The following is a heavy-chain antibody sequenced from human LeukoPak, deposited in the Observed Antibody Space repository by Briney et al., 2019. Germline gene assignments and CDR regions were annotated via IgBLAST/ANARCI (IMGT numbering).Heavy chain of an antibody. D-gene: IGHD3-22*01. J-gene: IGHJ4*02. Sequence: GGSLRLSCAASGFTFSSYSMNWVRQAPGKGLEWVSSISSSSSYIYYADSVKGRFTISRDNAKNSLYLQMNSLRAEDTAVYYCARADWNYYDSSGYYYFGLVDYWGQGTLVTVSS. V-gene: IGHV3-21*01. CDR2: ISSSSSYI. CDR3: ARADWNYYDSSGYYYFGLVDY. CDR1: GFTFSSYS.